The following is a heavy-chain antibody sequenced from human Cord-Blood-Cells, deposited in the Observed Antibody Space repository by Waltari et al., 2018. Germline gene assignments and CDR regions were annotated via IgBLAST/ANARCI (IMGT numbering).Heavy chain of an antibody. CDR3: ATEPLGGNYYMDV. J-gene: IGHJ6*03. CDR1: GYTITDYY. CDR2: VDSEDGET. D-gene: IGHD3-16*01. Sequence: VQLVQTGAAVKKSGATVKICCKVSGYTITDYYMQWVQPASGKGLEWMGLVDSEDGETIYAEKFQGRVTITADTSTDTAYMELSSLRSEDTAVYYCATEPLGGNYYMDVWGKGTTVTVSS. V-gene: IGHV1-69-2*01.